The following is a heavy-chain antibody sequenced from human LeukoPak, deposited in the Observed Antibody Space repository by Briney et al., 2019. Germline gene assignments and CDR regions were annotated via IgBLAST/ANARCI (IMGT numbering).Heavy chain of an antibody. CDR3: AKVRSSGWPYFDY. J-gene: IGHJ4*02. CDR1: GFTFDDYA. CDR2: ISWNSGSI. D-gene: IGHD6-19*01. V-gene: IGHV3-9*01. Sequence: GRSLRLSCAASGFTFDDYAMHWVRQAPGKGLEWVSGISWNSGSIGYADSVKGRFTISRDNAKNSLYLQMNSLRAEDTALYYCAKVRSSGWPYFDYWGQGTLVTVSS.